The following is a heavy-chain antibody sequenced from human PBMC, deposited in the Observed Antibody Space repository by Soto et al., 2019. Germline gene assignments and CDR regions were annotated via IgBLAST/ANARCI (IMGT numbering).Heavy chain of an antibody. V-gene: IGHV3-23*01. J-gene: IGHJ4*02. D-gene: IGHD6-13*01. CDR1: GFTFSNYA. Sequence: GGSLRLSCAASGFTFSNYAVTWVRQAPGKGLEWVSTISGSGGSTYYADSVKGRFTISRDNSKNTLYLQMNSLRAEDTAVYYCAKDQGSSWYEIVYWGQGTLVTVSS. CDR3: AKDQGSSWYEIVY. CDR2: ISGSGGST.